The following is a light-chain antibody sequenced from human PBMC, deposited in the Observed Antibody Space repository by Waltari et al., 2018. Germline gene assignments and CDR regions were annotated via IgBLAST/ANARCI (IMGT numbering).Light chain of an antibody. CDR1: ESLLHSNGNTY. CDR3: MQSTKDPYS. CDR2: KSS. J-gene: IGKJ2*03. V-gene: IGKV2D-29*02. Sequence: DIVMTQTPLSLPVTPGEPASVSCRSSESLLHSNGNTYLHWYQLTAGQSPRLLIYKSSNGESGVPDRFSGSGSGTDFTLKSGRVELEDVGVYYCMQSTKDPYSFGQGTKVEIK.